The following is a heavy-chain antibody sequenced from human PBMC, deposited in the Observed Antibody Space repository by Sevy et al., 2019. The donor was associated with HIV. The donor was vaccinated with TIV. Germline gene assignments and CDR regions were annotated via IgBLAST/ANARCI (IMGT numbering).Heavy chain of an antibody. CDR1: GYTFTGYY. J-gene: IGHJ5*02. D-gene: IGHD2-2*01. CDR3: ARGSYCSTTSCYSYWFDP. Sequence: ASVKVSCKASGYTFTGYYMHWVRHAPGKGLEWMGRINPNSGGTNYAQKFQGRVTMTRDTSISTAYMELSRLRSDDTGVYYCARGSYCSTTSCYSYWFDPWGQGTLVTVSS. CDR2: INPNSGGT. V-gene: IGHV1-2*02.